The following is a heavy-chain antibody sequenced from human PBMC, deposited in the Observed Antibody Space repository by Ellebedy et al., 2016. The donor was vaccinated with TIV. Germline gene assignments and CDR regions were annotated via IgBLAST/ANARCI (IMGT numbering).Heavy chain of an antibody. CDR1: GGSISSYY. Sequence: SETLSLTCTVSGGSISSYYWSWIRQPPGKGLEWIGYIYYTGDTNYNPSLKSRITISLDTSKNQFSLQLSSVAAADTAVYYCARHSPRYSSGWYPYYFDYWGQGTLVTVSS. D-gene: IGHD6-19*01. J-gene: IGHJ4*02. CDR2: IYYTGDT. V-gene: IGHV4-59*01. CDR3: ARHSPRYSSGWYPYYFDY.